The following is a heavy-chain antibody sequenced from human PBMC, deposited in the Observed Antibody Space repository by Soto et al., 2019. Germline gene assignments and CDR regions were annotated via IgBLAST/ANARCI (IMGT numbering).Heavy chain of an antibody. D-gene: IGHD5-12*01. CDR3: TRGPRDGYNHDAFDI. CDR2: IRRKAYGGTK. V-gene: IGHV3-49*03. Sequence: PGLSLRLSCTPAAFPLCASAMCWIRQAQGKALEWVGFIRRKAYGGTKEYAASVKGRFTISRDDSKSIAYLEVNSLKTENTAVYFCTRGPRDGYNHDAFDIWRKGTMVTV. CDR1: AFPLCASA. J-gene: IGHJ3*02.